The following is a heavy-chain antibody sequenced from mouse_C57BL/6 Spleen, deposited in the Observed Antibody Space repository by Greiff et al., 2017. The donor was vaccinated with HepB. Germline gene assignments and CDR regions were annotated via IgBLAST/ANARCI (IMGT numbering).Heavy chain of an antibody. D-gene: IGHD4-1*01. CDR1: GYTFTSYW. CDR3: ARNWDEGY. Sequence: QVQLQQPGAELVKPGASVKLSCKASGYTFTSYWMHWVKQRPGQGLEWIGMIRPNSRSTNYNEQFKSQATLTVDKSSSPAYLQLSSLTSEDSAVYYCARNWDEGYWGQGTTLTVSS. J-gene: IGHJ2*01. V-gene: IGHV1-64*01. CDR2: IRPNSRST.